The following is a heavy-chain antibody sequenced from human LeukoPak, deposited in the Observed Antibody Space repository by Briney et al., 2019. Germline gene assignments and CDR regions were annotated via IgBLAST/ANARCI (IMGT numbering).Heavy chain of an antibody. CDR3: ARGDVDTAMVTLQQYYYYYMDV. J-gene: IGHJ6*03. D-gene: IGHD5-18*01. CDR2: IIPIFCTA. V-gene: IGHV1-69*05. Sequence: GASVKVSCKASGGTFSSYAISWVRQAPGQGLEWMGGIIPIFCTANYAQKFQGRVTIPTAESPSTASMALSSLRSAATAVCYCARGDVDTAMVTLQQYYYYYMDVWGKGTTVTVSS. CDR1: GGTFSSYA.